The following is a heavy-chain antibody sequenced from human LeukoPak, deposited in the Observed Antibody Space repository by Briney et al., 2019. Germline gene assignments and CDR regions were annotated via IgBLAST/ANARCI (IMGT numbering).Heavy chain of an antibody. CDR1: GFTFSSYW. V-gene: IGHV3-7*01. J-gene: IGHJ4*02. CDR3: ARDFYDSSGYSHPGY. D-gene: IGHD3-22*01. CDR2: INHNGNVN. Sequence: PGGSLRLSCAASGFTFSSYWMNWARQAPGKGLEWVASINHNGNVNYYVDSVKGRFTISRDNAKNSLYLQMSNLRAEDTAVYYCARDFYDSSGYSHPGYWGQGTLVTVSS.